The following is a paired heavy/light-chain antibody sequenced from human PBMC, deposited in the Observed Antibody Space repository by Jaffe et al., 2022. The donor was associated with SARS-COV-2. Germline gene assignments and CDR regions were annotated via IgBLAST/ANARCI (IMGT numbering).Light chain of an antibody. J-gene: IGKJ1*01. CDR3: QQSYTIPPA. V-gene: IGKV1-39*01. Sequence: DIQMTQSPSSLSASVGDRVTIACRASQSISRHLNWYQQKPGRAPKLLIFTASTLQTGVSSRFSGSGSGTDFTLTITSLRPEDFATYYCQQSYTIPPAFGQGTKVEIK. CDR2: TAS. CDR1: QSISRH.
Heavy chain of an antibody. D-gene: IGHD2-21*02. CDR1: GFTFDNYA. CDR2: ISWNSGSI. Sequence: EVQLVESGGGLVQPGRSLRLSCAASGFTFDNYAIHWVRLVPGKGLEWVSGISWNSGSIGYADSVRGRFTISRDNAKNSVYLQMNSLRAEDTALYYCTKDIGLMMKFYFDYWGQGTLVTVSS. CDR3: TKDIGLMMKFYFDY. V-gene: IGHV3-9*01. J-gene: IGHJ4*02.